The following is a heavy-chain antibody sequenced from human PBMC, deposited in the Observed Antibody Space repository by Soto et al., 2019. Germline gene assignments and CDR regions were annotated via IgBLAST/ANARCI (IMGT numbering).Heavy chain of an antibody. V-gene: IGHV4-59*01. CDR1: GGSISSYY. CDR3: ARDPLYTGGFDY. J-gene: IGHJ4*02. D-gene: IGHD2-2*02. Sequence: SETLSLTCTVSGGSISSYYWSWIRQPPGKGLEWIGYIYYSGSTNYNPSLKSRVTISVDTSKNQFSLKLSSVTAADTAVYYCARDPLYTGGFDYWGQGTLVTVSS. CDR2: IYYSGST.